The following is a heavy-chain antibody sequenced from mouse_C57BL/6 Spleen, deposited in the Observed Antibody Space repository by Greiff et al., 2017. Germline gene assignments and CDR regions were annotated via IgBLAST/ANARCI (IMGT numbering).Heavy chain of an antibody. V-gene: IGHV1-69*01. CDR2: IDPSDSYT. Sequence: VKLQQPGAELVMPGASVKLSCKASGYTFTSYWMHWVKQRPGQGLEWIGEIDPSDSYTNYNQKFKGKSTLTVDKSSSTAYMQLSSLTSEDSAVYYCARTDYYGSSDFDYWGQGTTLTVSS. CDR3: ARTDYYGSSDFDY. D-gene: IGHD1-1*01. CDR1: GYTFTSYW. J-gene: IGHJ2*01.